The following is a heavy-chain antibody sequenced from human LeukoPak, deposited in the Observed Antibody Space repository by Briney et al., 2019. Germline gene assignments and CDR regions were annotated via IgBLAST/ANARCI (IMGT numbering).Heavy chain of an antibody. Sequence: GGSLRLSYAASGFTVSSNYMSWVRQAPGKGLEWVSVIYSGGSTYYADSVKGRFTISRDNSKNTLYLQMNSLRAEDTAVYYCARGFTMIVVVPKRGAFDIWGQGTMVTVSS. CDR2: IYSGGST. J-gene: IGHJ3*02. D-gene: IGHD3-22*01. V-gene: IGHV3-66*02. CDR1: GFTVSSNY. CDR3: ARGFTMIVVVPKRGAFDI.